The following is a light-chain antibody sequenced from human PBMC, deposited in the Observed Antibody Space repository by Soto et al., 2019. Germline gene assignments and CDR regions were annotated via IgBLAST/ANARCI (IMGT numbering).Light chain of an antibody. J-gene: IGKJ1*01. V-gene: IGKV3-11*01. CDR3: HQRQSWPRT. CDR2: LTS. CDR1: QALNTR. Sequence: IVLTQSPATLSAFPGDRVTLSCRASQALNTRLAWYQHKPGQAPRLLIYLTSNRAAGVPARFSAWGSETDFTLTISDVEHEDFAVYYCHQRQSWPRTFGQGTKVDIK.